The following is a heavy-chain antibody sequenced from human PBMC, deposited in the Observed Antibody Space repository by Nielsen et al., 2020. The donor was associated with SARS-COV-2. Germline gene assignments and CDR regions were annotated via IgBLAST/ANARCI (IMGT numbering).Heavy chain of an antibody. Sequence: SETLSLTCTVSGDSVTGDYYWSWVRPPPGKGLEWMGLSRYSYYTYYNSSLTSRVAMSLDTSKNQFSLTLTSVTAADTAMYFCVRAPVYSSEAPDYWGQGTLVTVSS. J-gene: IGHJ4*02. CDR1: GDSVTGDYY. CDR3: VRAPVYSSEAPDY. V-gene: IGHV4-30-4*01. CDR2: SRYSYYT. D-gene: IGHD2-8*01.